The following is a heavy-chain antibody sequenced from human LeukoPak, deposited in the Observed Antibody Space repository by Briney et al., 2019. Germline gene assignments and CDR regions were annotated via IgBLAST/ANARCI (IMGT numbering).Heavy chain of an antibody. CDR3: AKGRCSGVGCDSFHS. V-gene: IGHV3-23*01. CDR2: ISDDSSFT. Sequence: GGSLRISCVASGLRFRSYAMNWVRQAPGKGLECISTISDDSSFTYYADSVKGRSAISRDDSKNTLYLQMNNLKVEDTAVYYCAKGRCSGVGCDSFHSWGQGALVTVSS. CDR1: GLRFRSYA. J-gene: IGHJ4*02. D-gene: IGHD2-15*01.